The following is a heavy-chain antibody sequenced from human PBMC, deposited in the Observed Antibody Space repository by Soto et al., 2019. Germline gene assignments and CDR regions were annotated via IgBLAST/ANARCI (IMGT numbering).Heavy chain of an antibody. Sequence: QVQLVQSGAEVQKPGASVKVSCKASGYTFSDYYLHWVRQAPRQALEWVGWMHPNNGGTNYAQKFRGRVTMTRASSITTAFMERSSLSADDTAVYYCLRGSLDTFLVEAAVPSGPDFWGPGTLVTVSS. V-gene: IGHV1-2*02. CDR3: LRGSLDTFLVEAAVPSGPDF. J-gene: IGHJ4*02. CDR1: GYTFSDYY. CDR2: MHPNNGGT. D-gene: IGHD2-15*01.